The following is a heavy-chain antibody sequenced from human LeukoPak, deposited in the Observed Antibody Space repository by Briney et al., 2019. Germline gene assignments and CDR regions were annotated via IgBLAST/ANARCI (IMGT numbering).Heavy chain of an antibody. Sequence: ASVKVSCKASGYTFTSYGISWVRQAPGQGLEWMAWISAYNGNTNYAQKLQGRVTMTTDTSTSTAYMELRSLRSDDTAVYYCARDPTIFGVVTWFDPWGQGTLVTVSS. CDR2: ISAYNGNT. V-gene: IGHV1-18*01. D-gene: IGHD3-3*01. J-gene: IGHJ5*02. CDR3: ARDPTIFGVVTWFDP. CDR1: GYTFTSYG.